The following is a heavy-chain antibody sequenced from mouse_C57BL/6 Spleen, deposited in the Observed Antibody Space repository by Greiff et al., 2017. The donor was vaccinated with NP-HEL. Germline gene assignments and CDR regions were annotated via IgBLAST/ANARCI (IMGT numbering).Heavy chain of an antibody. CDR3: ARFITNV. Sequence: QVQLQQPGAELVKPGASVKLSCKASGYTFTSYWMQWVKQRPGQGLEWIGEIDPSDSYTNYNQKFKGKATLTVDTSSSTAYMQLSSLTSEDSAVYYCARFITNVWGTGTTVTVSS. D-gene: IGHD1-1*01. CDR1: GYTFTSYW. J-gene: IGHJ1*03. V-gene: IGHV1-50*01. CDR2: IDPSDSYT.